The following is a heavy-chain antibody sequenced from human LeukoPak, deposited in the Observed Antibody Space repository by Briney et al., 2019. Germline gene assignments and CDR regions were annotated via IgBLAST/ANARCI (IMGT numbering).Heavy chain of an antibody. CDR1: GFTFSSYW. Sequence: GGSLRLSCAASGFTFSSYWMSWVRQAPGKGLEWVANIKQDGSEKYYVDSVKGRFTISRDNAKNSLYLQMNSPRAEDTAVYYCARGGETYYDFWSGYYFDYWGQGTLVTVSS. J-gene: IGHJ4*02. V-gene: IGHV3-7*01. D-gene: IGHD3-3*01. CDR3: ARGGETYYDFWSGYYFDY. CDR2: IKQDGSEK.